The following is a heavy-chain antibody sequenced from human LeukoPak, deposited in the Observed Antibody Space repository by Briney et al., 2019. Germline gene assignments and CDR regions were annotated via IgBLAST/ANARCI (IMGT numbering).Heavy chain of an antibody. Sequence: GGSLRLSCAASGFTFSTYWMCWVRQAPGKGLKWVANIKEDGSETNYVESVKGRFFISRDNAKNSQRLQMNSLRVEDSAVYYCARCEGFYDYFSGNPTYYFYMDVWGKGTTVTVSS. J-gene: IGHJ6*03. CDR1: GFTFSTYW. CDR2: IKEDGSET. CDR3: ARCEGFYDYFSGNPTYYFYMDV. V-gene: IGHV3-7*01. D-gene: IGHD3-16*01.